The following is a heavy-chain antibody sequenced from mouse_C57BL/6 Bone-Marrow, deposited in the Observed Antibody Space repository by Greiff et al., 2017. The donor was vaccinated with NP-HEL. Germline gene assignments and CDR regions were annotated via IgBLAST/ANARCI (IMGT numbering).Heavy chain of an antibody. V-gene: IGHV1-15*01. CDR3: TRASHYGNYDWYFDV. Sequence: VQLQQSGAELVRPGASVTLSCKASGYTFTDYEMHWVKQTPVHGLEWIGAIDPETGGTAYNQKFKGKAILTADKSSSTAYMELRSLTSEDSAVYYCTRASHYGNYDWYFDVWGTGTTVTVSS. CDR2: IDPETGGT. CDR1: GYTFTDYE. D-gene: IGHD2-1*01. J-gene: IGHJ1*03.